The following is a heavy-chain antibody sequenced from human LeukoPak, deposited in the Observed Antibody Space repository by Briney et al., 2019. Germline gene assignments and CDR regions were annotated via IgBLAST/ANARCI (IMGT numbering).Heavy chain of an antibody. V-gene: IGHV3-23*01. D-gene: IGHD2-2*01. CDR2: ISGSGGST. CDR1: GFTFSDYH. Sequence: GGSLRLSCAASGFTFSDYHMDWVRQAPGKGLEWVSAISGSGGSTYYADSVKGRFTISRDNSKNTLYLQMNSLRAEDTAVYYCAKDLGSCSSTSCYGYLGHGMDVWGQGTTVTVSS. J-gene: IGHJ6*02. CDR3: AKDLGSCSSTSCYGYLGHGMDV.